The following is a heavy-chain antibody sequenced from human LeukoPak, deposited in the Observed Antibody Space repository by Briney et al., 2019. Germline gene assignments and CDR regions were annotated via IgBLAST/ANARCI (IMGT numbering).Heavy chain of an antibody. CDR2: IYSGGST. D-gene: IGHD3-16*01. CDR3: AREVRGDYFDF. Sequence: AGGSLRLSCAASGFTFSDHYMTWVRQAPGKGLEWVSLIYSGGSTYYADSVKGRFTISRDNSKNTLYLQMNSLRADDTAVYYCAREVRGDYFDFWGQGTLVTVSS. CDR1: GFTFSDHY. J-gene: IGHJ4*02. V-gene: IGHV3-66*01.